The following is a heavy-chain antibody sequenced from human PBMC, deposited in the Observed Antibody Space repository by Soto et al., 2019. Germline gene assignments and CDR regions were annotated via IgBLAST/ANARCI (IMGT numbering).Heavy chain of an antibody. V-gene: IGHV1-3*01. J-gene: IGHJ5*02. CDR1: GYTFTSSA. CDR3: AVVVAATNWFDP. Sequence: QVQLVQSGAAVKKPGASVKVSCKASGYTFTSSAMHWVRQAPGQRLEWMGWINAGNGNTKYSQKFQGRVTITRDTSASTAYMELSSLRSEDTAVYYCAVVVAATNWFDPWGQGTLVTVSS. D-gene: IGHD2-15*01. CDR2: INAGNGNT.